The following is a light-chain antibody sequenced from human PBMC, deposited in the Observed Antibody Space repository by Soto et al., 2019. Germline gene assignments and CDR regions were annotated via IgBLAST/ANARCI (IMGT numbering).Light chain of an antibody. J-gene: IGKJ1*01. CDR1: QNIAIY. CDR2: DTF. Sequence: IVLTQSPATLSFSPGERATLSCRASQNIAIYLAWYQQKSGQSPRLLIYDTFNRAPGIPDRFSGSGSGTDFTLTSSSLEPEDFAVYYCQQRADWPWTFGQGTTVEIK. CDR3: QQRADWPWT. V-gene: IGKV3-11*01.